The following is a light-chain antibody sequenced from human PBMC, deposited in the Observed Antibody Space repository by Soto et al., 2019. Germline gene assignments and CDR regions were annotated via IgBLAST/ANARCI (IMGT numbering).Light chain of an antibody. CDR1: QSVSTY. CDR3: QQRSKWTLGYT. V-gene: IGKV3-11*01. CDR2: DAS. Sequence: EVVLTQSPAPLSLSPGERATLSCRARQSVSTYLAWYQQKPGQPPSLLIYDASKRATGIPDRFSGRGSGTDFTPTISGLVPEDFAVYYCQQRSKWTLGYTLGHETKLEIK. J-gene: IGKJ2*01.